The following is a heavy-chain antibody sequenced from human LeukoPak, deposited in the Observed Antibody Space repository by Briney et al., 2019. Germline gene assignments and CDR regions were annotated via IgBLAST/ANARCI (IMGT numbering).Heavy chain of an antibody. V-gene: IGHV4-31*03. J-gene: IGHJ4*02. D-gene: IGHD1-14*01. CDR2: ICYSGST. Sequence: PSETLSLTCTVSGGSISSGGYYWSWIRQHPGKGLEWIGYICYSGSTYYNPSLKSRVNQFSLKLSSVTAADTAVYYCARIPNQSKYSIGNYWGQGTLVTVSS. CDR3: ARIPNQSKYSIGNY. CDR1: GGSISSGGYY.